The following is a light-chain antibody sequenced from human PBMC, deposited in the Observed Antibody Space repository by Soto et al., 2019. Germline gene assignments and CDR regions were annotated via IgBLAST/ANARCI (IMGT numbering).Light chain of an antibody. Sequence: DIQMTQSPSTLSASVGDRVTITCRASQTINSWLAWYQQKPGKAPKLLIYTASNLESGVPSRFSGSGSGTEFTLTISSLQHDDFATYYCPQYNNFSGTFGQGTKVEI. CDR1: QTINSW. CDR2: TAS. V-gene: IGKV1-5*03. J-gene: IGKJ1*01. CDR3: PQYNNFSGT.